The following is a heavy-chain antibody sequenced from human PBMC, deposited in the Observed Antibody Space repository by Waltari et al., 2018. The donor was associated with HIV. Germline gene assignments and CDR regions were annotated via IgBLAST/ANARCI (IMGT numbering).Heavy chain of an antibody. V-gene: IGHV7-4-1*02. CDR1: GYTFITSF. Sequence: QVQLEQSGADVKKPGAPVKVSCTASGYTFITSFMNWVRQAPGQGLEWRGWTNTETGKPAYARDFTGRFVISLDTSVSTTYLQISSLKAEDTAVYYCARLNLKNGHLPSYWGQGTLVTVSS. CDR3: ARLNLKNGHLPSY. D-gene: IGHD3-3*02. J-gene: IGHJ4*02. CDR2: TNTETGKP.